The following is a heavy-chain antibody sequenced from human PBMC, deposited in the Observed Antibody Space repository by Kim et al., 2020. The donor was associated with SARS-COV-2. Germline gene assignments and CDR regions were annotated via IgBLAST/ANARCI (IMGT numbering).Heavy chain of an antibody. Sequence: GGSLRLSCAASGFTFSTNAMSWVRQAPGKGLEWVSVISGSGGNTYYADSVKGRFTISRDNSKITLYLQMNSLRAEDTAVFYCAKGVRGDQDYWGQGTLVTVSS. V-gene: IGHV3-23*01. CDR1: GFTFSTNA. CDR2: ISGSGGNT. CDR3: AKGVRGDQDY. D-gene: IGHD3-10*01. J-gene: IGHJ4*02.